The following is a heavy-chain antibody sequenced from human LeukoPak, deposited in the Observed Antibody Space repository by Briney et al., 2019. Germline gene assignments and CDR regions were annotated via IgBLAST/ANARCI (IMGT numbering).Heavy chain of an antibody. CDR2: ISSDSSTI. V-gene: IGHV3-48*01. CDR3: ARDRGYDYLNY. D-gene: IGHD5-12*01. CDR1: GFTFSSYS. Sequence: PGGSLRLSCAASGFTFSSYSRNWVRQAPGKGLEWVSYISSDSSTIYYADSVKGRFTISRDNGKNSLYLEMNSLRADDTAVYYCARDRGYDYLNYWGQGTLVTVSS. J-gene: IGHJ4*02.